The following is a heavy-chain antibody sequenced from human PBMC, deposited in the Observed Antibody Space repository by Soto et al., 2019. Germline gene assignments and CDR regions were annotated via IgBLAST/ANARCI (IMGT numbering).Heavy chain of an antibody. J-gene: IGHJ3*02. V-gene: IGHV3-64D*06. CDR2: ISSNGGST. CDR1: RFTFSSYA. CDR3: VKYYYDSSGYYGLNAFDI. D-gene: IGHD3-22*01. Sequence: LRLSCLASRFTFSSYAMHWVRQAPGKGLEYVSSISSNGGSTYYADSVKGRFTISRDNSKNTMYLQMSSLRAEDTAVYYCVKYYYDSSGYYGLNAFDIWGQGTMVTVSS.